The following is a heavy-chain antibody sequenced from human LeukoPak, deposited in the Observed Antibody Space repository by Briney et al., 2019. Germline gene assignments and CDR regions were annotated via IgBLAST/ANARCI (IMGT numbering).Heavy chain of an antibody. Sequence: PSETLSLTCAVYGGSFSGYYWSWIRQPPGKGLEWIGEINHSGSTNYNPSLKSRVTISVDTSKNQFSLKLSSVTAADTAVYYCARPFYGDYLQTDYWGQGTLVTVSS. J-gene: IGHJ4*02. CDR3: ARPFYGDYLQTDY. CDR2: INHSGST. D-gene: IGHD4-17*01. CDR1: GGSFSGYY. V-gene: IGHV4-34*01.